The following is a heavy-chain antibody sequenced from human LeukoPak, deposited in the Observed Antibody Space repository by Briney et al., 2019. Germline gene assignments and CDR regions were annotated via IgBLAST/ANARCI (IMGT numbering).Heavy chain of an antibody. Sequence: ASVKVSCKASGYTFTSYYMHWVRQAPGQGHEWMGIINPSGGSTSYAQKFQGRVTMTRDMSTSTVYMELSSLRSDDTAVYYCARDGAARQLGYSYAYNWFDPWGQGTLVTVSS. D-gene: IGHD5-18*01. CDR1: GYTFTSYY. CDR2: INPSGGST. V-gene: IGHV1-46*01. J-gene: IGHJ5*02. CDR3: ARDGAARQLGYSYAYNWFDP.